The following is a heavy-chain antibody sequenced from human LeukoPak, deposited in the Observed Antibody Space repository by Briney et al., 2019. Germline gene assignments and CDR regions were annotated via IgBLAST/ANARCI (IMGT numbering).Heavy chain of an antibody. Sequence: PSETLSLTCTVSGGSISGSSYYWGWIRQPPGKGLEWIGEINHSGSTNYNPSLKSRVTISVDTSKNQFSLKLSSVTAADTAVYYCARGSVSRYSSSNWFDPWGQGTLVTVSS. D-gene: IGHD6-6*01. CDR1: GGSISGSSYY. J-gene: IGHJ5*02. CDR2: INHSGST. V-gene: IGHV4-39*07. CDR3: ARGSVSRYSSSNWFDP.